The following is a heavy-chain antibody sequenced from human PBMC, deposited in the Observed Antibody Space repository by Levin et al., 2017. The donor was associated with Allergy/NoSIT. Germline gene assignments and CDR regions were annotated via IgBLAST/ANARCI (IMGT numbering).Heavy chain of an antibody. V-gene: IGHV3-30-3*01. CDR1: GFTFSSYA. J-gene: IGHJ4*02. CDR3: ARERDRYYGSQELGFDY. Sequence: AGGSLRLSCAASGFTFSSYAMHWVRQAPGKGLEWVAVISYDGSNKYYADSVKGRFTISRDNSKNTLYLQMNSLRAEDTAVYYCARERDRYYGSQELGFDYWGQGTLVTVSS. D-gene: IGHD3-10*01. CDR2: ISYDGSNK.